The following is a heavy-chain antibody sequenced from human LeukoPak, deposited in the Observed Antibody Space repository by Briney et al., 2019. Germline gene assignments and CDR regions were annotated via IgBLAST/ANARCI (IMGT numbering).Heavy chain of an antibody. D-gene: IGHD3-22*01. CDR3: AKDGFRSYYYDSSGYYPDY. CDR1: GFTFSSYA. CDR2: ISGSGGST. J-gene: IGHJ4*02. Sequence: PGGSLRLSCAASGFTFSSYAMSWVRQAPGKGLEWVSAISGSGGSTYYADSVKGRFTISRDNSKNTLYLQMNSLRAEDTAVYYSAKDGFRSYYYDSSGYYPDYWGQGTLVTVSS. V-gene: IGHV3-23*01.